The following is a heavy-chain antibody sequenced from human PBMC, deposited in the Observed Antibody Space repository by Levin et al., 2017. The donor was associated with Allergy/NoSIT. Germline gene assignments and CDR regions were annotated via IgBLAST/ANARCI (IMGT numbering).Heavy chain of an antibody. CDR3: ARGSGTGSKKIFDY. V-gene: IGHV4-31*03. CDR2: IHFSGNT. J-gene: IGHJ4*02. D-gene: IGHD4-11*01. Sequence: SETLSLTCTVSGDSITSGGYYWSWIRQHPGKGLEWIGSIHFSGNTYYNPSLNSRVSISVDTSKKQFTLKLNSVTAADTAVYYCARGSGTGSKKIFDYWGQGTLVTVSS. CDR1: GDSITSGGYY.